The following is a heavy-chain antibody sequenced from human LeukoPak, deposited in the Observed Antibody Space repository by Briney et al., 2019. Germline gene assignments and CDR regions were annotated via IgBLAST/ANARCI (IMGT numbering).Heavy chain of an antibody. D-gene: IGHD4-17*01. CDR1: GGSISSSSYY. J-gene: IGHJ4*02. CDR2: IYYSGST. CDR3: ARSSEYGDPFNY. V-gene: IGHV4-39*01. Sequence: SETLSLTCTVSGGSISSSSYYWGWIRQPPGKGLEWIGSIYYSGSTYYSPSLKGRVTISVDTSKNQFSLKLNSVAAADTAVYYCARSSEYGDPFNYWGQGTLVTVSS.